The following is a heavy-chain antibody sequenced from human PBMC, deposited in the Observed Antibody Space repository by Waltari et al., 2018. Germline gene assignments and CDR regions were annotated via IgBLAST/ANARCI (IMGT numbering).Heavy chain of an antibody. CDR3: ARDYCDRTYCHGMDV. CDR2: ISYKARNI. Sequence: QVQLVESGGGVVQPGRSLRLSCAASEFTFSTSAMHWVRPAPGKGWEGVAVISYKARNIYYVDSVKGRFTISRDNSKKTLYLQMDSLRAEDTAVYYWARDYCDRTYCHGMDVWGQGTTVTVSS. V-gene: IGHV3-30*04. CDR1: EFTFSTSA. J-gene: IGHJ6*02. D-gene: IGHD2-21*01.